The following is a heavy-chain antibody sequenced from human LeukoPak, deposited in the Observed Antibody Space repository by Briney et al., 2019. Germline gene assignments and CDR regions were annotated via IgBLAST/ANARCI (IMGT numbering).Heavy chain of an antibody. J-gene: IGHJ6*03. CDR1: GVSITSSY. D-gene: IGHD6-25*01. CDR3: ARVRLDVGRYYTMDV. CDR2: IFMGGTT. Sequence: SETLSLTCTVSGVSITSSYWGWIRQPAAKELEWIGHIFMGGTTNYNSSLKSRVTMSVDTSNNQFSLRLSSVTAADTAVYYCARVRLDVGRYYTMDVWGEGTTVTVSS. V-gene: IGHV4-4*07.